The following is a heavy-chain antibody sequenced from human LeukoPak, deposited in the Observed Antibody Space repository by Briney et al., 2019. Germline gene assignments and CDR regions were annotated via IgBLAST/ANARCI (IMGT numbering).Heavy chain of an antibody. CDR3: ARDPWHDSSGYYRWY. Sequence: GGSLRLSCAASGFTFSSYSMNWVRQAPGKGLEWVSSISSSSSYIYYADSVKGRFTISRDNAKNSLYLQMNSLRAEDTAVYYCARDPWHDSSGYYRWYWGQGTLVTVSS. V-gene: IGHV3-21*01. CDR2: ISSSSSYI. D-gene: IGHD3-22*01. J-gene: IGHJ4*02. CDR1: GFTFSSYS.